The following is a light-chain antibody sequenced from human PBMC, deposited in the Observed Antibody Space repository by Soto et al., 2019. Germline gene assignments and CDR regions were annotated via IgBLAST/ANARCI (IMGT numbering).Light chain of an antibody. V-gene: IGKV3-15*01. CDR3: QQYNNWPPWT. Sequence: EIVMTQSPATLSVSPGERATLSCRASQSVSSNLAWYQQNPGQAPRLLIYGASTRATGIPASFSGSGSGTAFTLTISSLQAAEFAVYYCQQYNNWPPWTFGQGTKVEIK. J-gene: IGKJ1*01. CDR1: QSVSSN. CDR2: GAS.